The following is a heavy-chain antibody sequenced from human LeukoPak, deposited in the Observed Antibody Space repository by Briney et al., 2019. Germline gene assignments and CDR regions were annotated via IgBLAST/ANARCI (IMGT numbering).Heavy chain of an antibody. CDR2: ISYDGSNK. J-gene: IGHJ6*03. CDR1: GFTFSNFA. V-gene: IGHV3-30*04. D-gene: IGHD2-15*01. Sequence: GGSLRLSCAASGFTFSNFAMHWVRQAPGKGLEWVAIISYDGSNKYYADSVKGRFTISRDNSKNTLSLQMNSLRAEDTAIYYCAKNGDRGAYCSGGSCYPYYYYYMDVWGKGTTVTISS. CDR3: AKNGDRGAYCSGGSCYPYYYYYMDV.